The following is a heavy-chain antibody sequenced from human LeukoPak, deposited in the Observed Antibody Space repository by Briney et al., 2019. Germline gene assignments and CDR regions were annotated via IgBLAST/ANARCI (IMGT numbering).Heavy chain of an antibody. CDR1: GFSLSTGGMG. V-gene: IGHV2-5*02. CDR3: AQYSSTYNWFDP. J-gene: IGHJ5*02. Sequence: SGPTLVNPTQTLTLTCTFSGFSLSTGGMGVGWIRQPPGKALEWLALIYWDDNKRYIPSLKSRLTITKDTPKNQVVLTMTNMDPVDTATYYCAQYSSTYNWFDPWGQGTLVTVSS. CDR2: IYWDDNK. D-gene: IGHD6-13*01.